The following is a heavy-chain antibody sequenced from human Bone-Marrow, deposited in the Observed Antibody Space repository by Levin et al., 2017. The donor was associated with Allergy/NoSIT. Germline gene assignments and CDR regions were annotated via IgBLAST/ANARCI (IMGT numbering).Heavy chain of an antibody. CDR3: ARVYYYDSSGYYSSFPFDY. V-gene: IGHV4-30-4*01. J-gene: IGHJ4*02. D-gene: IGHD3-22*01. CDR1: GGSISSGDYY. Sequence: PSETLSLTCTVSGGSISSGDYYWSWIRQPPGKGLEWIGYIYYSGSTYYNPSLKSRVTISVDTSKNQFSLKLSSVTAADTAVYYCARVYYYDSSGYYSSFPFDYWGQGTLVTVSS. CDR2: IYYSGST.